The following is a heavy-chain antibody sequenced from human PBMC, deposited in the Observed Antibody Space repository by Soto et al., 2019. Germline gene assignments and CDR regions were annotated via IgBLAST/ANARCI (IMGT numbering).Heavy chain of an antibody. D-gene: IGHD2-15*01. V-gene: IGHV3-30*03. J-gene: IGHJ4*02. CDR3: SKGERQWWVTSEFKY. CDR2: VSHDGRNT. Sequence: VQLVESGGGVVQPGRSLRLSCAASGFTFSDYAMHWVRQAPGKGLECVAVVSHDGRNTHYADSVKCRFTITRDSSKNTVTLELFILSVEDTAVWYRSKGERQWWVTSEFKYWGQVALVSVSS. CDR1: GFTFSDYA.